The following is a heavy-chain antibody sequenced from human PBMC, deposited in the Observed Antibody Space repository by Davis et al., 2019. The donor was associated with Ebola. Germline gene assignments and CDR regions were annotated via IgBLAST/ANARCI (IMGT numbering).Heavy chain of an antibody. Sequence: ASVKVSCKASGYTFTSYGISWVRQAPGQGLEWMGWISAYNGNTNYAQNVQGRVIMTSDTATTTAYMEVGSLRSDDTAVYYCARDEGGDSYGWYYYYGMDVWGQGTTVTVSS. CDR1: GYTFTSYG. D-gene: IGHD5-18*01. V-gene: IGHV1-18*04. J-gene: IGHJ6*02. CDR3: ARDEGGDSYGWYYYYGMDV. CDR2: ISAYNGNT.